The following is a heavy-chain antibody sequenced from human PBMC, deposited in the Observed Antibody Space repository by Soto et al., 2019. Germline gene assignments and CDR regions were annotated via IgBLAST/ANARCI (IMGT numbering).Heavy chain of an antibody. Sequence: GGSLRLSCAASGFSFSNYGMHWVRQAPGKGLEWVAFVSSDGNNKYYADSVKGRFTISRDNSKNTLYLQVDSLRVDDTAVYYCAKDRVIQLLPIWPDPWGQGTLVTAPQ. CDR2: VSSDGNNK. V-gene: IGHV3-30*18. CDR1: GFSFSNYG. CDR3: AKDRVIQLLPIWPDP. J-gene: IGHJ5*02. D-gene: IGHD2-2*01.